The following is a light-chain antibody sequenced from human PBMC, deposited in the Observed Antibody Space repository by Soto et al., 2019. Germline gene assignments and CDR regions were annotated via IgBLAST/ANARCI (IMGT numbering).Light chain of an antibody. CDR3: QQFGTSPLYT. CDR2: DAS. J-gene: IGKJ2*01. Sequence: ESVLTQSQGTLSLSPGERVTLSCRASQTFGRTYLAWYQQKPGQSPRLLIYDASSRATGIPDRFSGSGSGTDFTLTISRLEPEDFAVYYCQQFGTSPLYTVGQGTKLEIK. CDR1: QTFGRTY. V-gene: IGKV3-20*01.